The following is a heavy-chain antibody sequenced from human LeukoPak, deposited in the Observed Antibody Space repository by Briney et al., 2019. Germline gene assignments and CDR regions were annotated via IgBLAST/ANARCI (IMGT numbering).Heavy chain of an antibody. CDR2: INPNSGGT. Sequence: ASVKVSCKASGYTFTGYYMHWVRQAPGQGFEWMGWINPNSGGTNYAQKFQGRVTMTRDTSISTAYMELSRLRSDDTAVYYCARSRSRYCSSTSCYSYGLDYWGPGTLVTVSS. CDR3: ARSRSRYCSSTSCYSYGLDY. CDR1: GYTFTGYY. J-gene: IGHJ4*02. D-gene: IGHD2-2*01. V-gene: IGHV1-2*02.